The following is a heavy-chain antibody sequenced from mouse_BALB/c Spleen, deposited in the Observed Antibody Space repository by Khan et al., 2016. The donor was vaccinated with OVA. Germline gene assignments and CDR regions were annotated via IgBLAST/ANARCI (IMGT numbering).Heavy chain of an antibody. Sequence: VQLQQSGAELARPGASVKMSCKASGYTFTSHTMHWIMQSPGQGLEWIGYINPRSGYSNYNPKFNDKATLTADKSSSTAYMQLSSLTSEDSAVYYCARRTTGYTMDYWGQGTSVTVSS. D-gene: IGHD2-14*01. V-gene: IGHV1-4*01. CDR3: ARRTTGYTMDY. J-gene: IGHJ4*01. CDR1: GYTFTSHT. CDR2: INPRSGYS.